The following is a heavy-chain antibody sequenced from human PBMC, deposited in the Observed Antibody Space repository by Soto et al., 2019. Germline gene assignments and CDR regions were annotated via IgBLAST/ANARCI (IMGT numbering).Heavy chain of an antibody. J-gene: IGHJ6*02. CDR1: GFTFSSYA. V-gene: IGHV3-23*01. Sequence: GGSLRLSCAASGFTFSSYAMSWVRQAPGKGLEWVSAISGSGGSTYYADSVKGRFTISRDNSKNTLYLQMNSLRAEDTAVYYCAKGPDIVLMVYAINYYGMDVWGQGTTVTVSS. CDR3: AKGPDIVLMVYAINYYGMDV. D-gene: IGHD2-8*01. CDR2: ISGSGGST.